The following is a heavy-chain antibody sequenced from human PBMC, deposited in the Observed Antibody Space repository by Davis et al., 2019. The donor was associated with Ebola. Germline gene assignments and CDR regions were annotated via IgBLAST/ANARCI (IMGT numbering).Heavy chain of an antibody. CDR1: GGSISSYY. J-gene: IGHJ4*02. V-gene: IGHV4-59*12. CDR2: IYYSGST. CDR3: ARGGGRRYADY. Sequence: SETLSLTCAVSGGSISSYYWSWIRQPPGKGLEWIGYIYYSGSTNYNPSLKSRVTISVDTSKNQFSLKLSSVTAADTAVYYCARGGGRRYADYWGQGTLVTVSS. D-gene: IGHD3-10*01.